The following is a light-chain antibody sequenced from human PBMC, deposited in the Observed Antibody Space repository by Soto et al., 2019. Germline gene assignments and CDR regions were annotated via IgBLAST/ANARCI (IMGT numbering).Light chain of an antibody. Sequence: EIVLTQSPATLSLSPGERATLACRASQSVSSYLAWYQQKPGQAPRLLIYDASNRATGIPARFSGSGSGTDFTLTISSLEPEDVAVYYCQQRSNWPRPFGPGTKVDIK. CDR3: QQRSNWPRP. V-gene: IGKV3-11*01. CDR1: QSVSSY. J-gene: IGKJ3*01. CDR2: DAS.